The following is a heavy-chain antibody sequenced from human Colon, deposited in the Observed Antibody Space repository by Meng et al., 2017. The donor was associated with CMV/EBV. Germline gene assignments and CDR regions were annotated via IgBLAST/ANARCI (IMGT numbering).Heavy chain of an antibody. CDR1: GYTFTGYY. J-gene: IGHJ4*02. CDR3: ARGGGYERGLDY. D-gene: IGHD5-12*01. V-gene: IGHV1-2*02. CDR2: INPNSGGT. Sequence: ASVKVSCKASGYTFTGYYMHWVRQAPGQGLEWMGWINPNSGGTNYAQKLQGRVTMTRDTSISTAYMELSRLRSYDTAVYYCARGGGYERGLDYWGQGTLVTVSS.